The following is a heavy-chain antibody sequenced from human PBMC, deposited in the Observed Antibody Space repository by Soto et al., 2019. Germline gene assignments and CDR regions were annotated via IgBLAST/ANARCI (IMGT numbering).Heavy chain of an antibody. CDR2: VYYGGST. Sequence: PEETLSLTCTVSGGSIISSSYYCGWIRQPPGKGLEWIGNVYYGGSTYYNPSLKSRVTISVETSKSQFSLKLSSVTAADTAVYYCAGGDYYHSSGYYFYYYTMDVWGQGTTVTVSS. J-gene: IGHJ6*02. CDR3: AGGDYYHSSGYYFYYYTMDV. D-gene: IGHD3-22*01. CDR1: GGSIISSSYY. V-gene: IGHV4-39*01.